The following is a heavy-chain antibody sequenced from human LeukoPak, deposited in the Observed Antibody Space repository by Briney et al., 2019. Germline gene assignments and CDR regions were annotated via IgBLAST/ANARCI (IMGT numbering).Heavy chain of an antibody. D-gene: IGHD4-11*01. CDR3: VREMDDSNSFDS. CDR2: INPGDSDT. Sequence: GESLQISCKGSGYIFTSHWIGWVRQLPGKGLEYMGIINPGDSDTRYSPPFQGQVTISADRSISTAYLQWSSLKASDTAMYYCVREMDDSNSFDSWGQGTLVTVSS. J-gene: IGHJ4*02. V-gene: IGHV5-51*01. CDR1: GYIFTSHW.